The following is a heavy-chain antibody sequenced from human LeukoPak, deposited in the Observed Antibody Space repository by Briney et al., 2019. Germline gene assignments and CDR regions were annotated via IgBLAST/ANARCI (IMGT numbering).Heavy chain of an antibody. D-gene: IGHD5-24*01. J-gene: IGHJ3*02. CDR3: ARGRWLPNAFDI. Sequence: SETLSLTCTVSSGSISNCYWSWIRQPPGRGLEWIGFISSIGSTNYDPSLKSRVTISVDTSKNQFSLKLLSVTAADTAVYFCARGRWLPNAFDIWGQGTMVTVFS. CDR2: ISSIGST. V-gene: IGHV4-59*01. CDR1: SGSISNCY.